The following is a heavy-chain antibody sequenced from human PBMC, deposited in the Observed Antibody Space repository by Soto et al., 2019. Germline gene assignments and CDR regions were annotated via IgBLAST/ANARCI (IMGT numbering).Heavy chain of an antibody. CDR3: AKDRIEYCGGDCFSPYYYYGMDV. CDR1: GFTFSSYG. CDR2: ISYDRSNK. J-gene: IGHJ6*02. V-gene: IGHV3-30*18. Sequence: GGSLRLSCAASGFTFSSYGMHWVRQAPGKGLEWVAVISYDRSNKYYADSVKGRFTISRDNSKNTLYLQMNSLRAEDTAVYRCAKDRIEYCGGDCFSPYYYYGMDVWGQGTTVTVSS. D-gene: IGHD2-21*02.